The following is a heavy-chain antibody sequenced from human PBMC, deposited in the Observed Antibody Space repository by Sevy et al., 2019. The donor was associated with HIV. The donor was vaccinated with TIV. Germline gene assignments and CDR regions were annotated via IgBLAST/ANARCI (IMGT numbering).Heavy chain of an antibody. CDR3: ARAYCSGGRCYSLAY. CDR2: ISPHNGDT. J-gene: IGHJ4*02. CDR1: GYTFSTYR. V-gene: IGHV1-18*01. Sequence: ASVKVSCKVSGYTFSTYRITWVRQAPGQGLEWMGWISPHNGDTNYAQKVQGGVTMITVTSTSTAYMELRSLGFDDTAVYYCARAYCSGGRCYSLAYWGQGTLVTVSS. D-gene: IGHD2-15*01.